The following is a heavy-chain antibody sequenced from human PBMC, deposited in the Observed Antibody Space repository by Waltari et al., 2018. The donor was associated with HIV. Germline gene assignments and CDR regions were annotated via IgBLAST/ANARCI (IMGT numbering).Heavy chain of an antibody. CDR2: INPDNGDT. V-gene: IGHV1-2*04. D-gene: IGHD2-2*01. CDR1: EYTFTPYH. Sequence: QVQLIQSGAEMKKPGASMKVSCKASEYTFTPYHINWVRQAPGEGLEWMGWINPDNGDTQYAQKFQGWVSMTRDTSINTAYMNLTRLRSEDSAVYYCARALSTTWHNLDYWGQGTLVTVSS. CDR3: ARALSTTWHNLDY. J-gene: IGHJ4*02.